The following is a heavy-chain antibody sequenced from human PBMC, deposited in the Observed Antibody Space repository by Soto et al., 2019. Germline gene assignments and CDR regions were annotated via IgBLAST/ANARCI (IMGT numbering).Heavy chain of an antibody. CDR2: ISWNSGSI. Sequence: GGSLRLSCAASGFTFDDYAMHWVRQAPGKGLEWVSGISWNSGSIGYADSVKGRFTISRDNAKNSLYLQMNSLRAEDTALYYCAKAKGIAAAAARYYYYYMDVWGKGTTVTVSS. CDR3: AKAKGIAAAAARYYYYYMDV. D-gene: IGHD6-13*01. CDR1: GFTFDDYA. V-gene: IGHV3-9*01. J-gene: IGHJ6*03.